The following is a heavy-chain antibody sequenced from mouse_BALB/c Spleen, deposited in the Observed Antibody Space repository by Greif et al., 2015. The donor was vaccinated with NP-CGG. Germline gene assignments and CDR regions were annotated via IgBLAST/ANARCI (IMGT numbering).Heavy chain of an antibody. V-gene: IGHV14-3*02. CDR1: GFNIKDTY. CDR2: IDPANGNT. Sequence: VQLQQSGAELVKPGASVKLSCKASGFNIKDTYMHWVKQRPEQGLEWIGRIDPANGNTKYDPKFQGKATITADTSSNTAYLQLSSLTSEDTAVYYCANLLHDDGYDYYAMDYWGQGTSVTVSA. CDR3: ANLLHDDGYDYYAMDY. J-gene: IGHJ4*01. D-gene: IGHD1-2*01.